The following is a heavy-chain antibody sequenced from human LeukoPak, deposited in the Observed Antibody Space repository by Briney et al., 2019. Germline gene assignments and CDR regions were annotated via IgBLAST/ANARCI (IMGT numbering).Heavy chain of an antibody. J-gene: IGHJ4*02. D-gene: IGHD6-19*01. Sequence: SETLSLTCAVYGGSFSGYYWSWIRQPPGKGLEWIGEINHSGSTNYNPSLKSRVTISVDTSKNQFSLKLSDVTAADTAGYYFSSPVSGSSGWYYNYWGQGTLVTVSS. CDR1: GGSFSGYY. V-gene: IGHV4-34*01. CDR2: INHSGST. CDR3: SSPVSGSSGWYYNY.